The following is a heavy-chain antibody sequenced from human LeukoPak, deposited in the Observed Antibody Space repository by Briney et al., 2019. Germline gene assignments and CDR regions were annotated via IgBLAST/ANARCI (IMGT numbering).Heavy chain of an antibody. CDR1: GFTFSSYA. J-gene: IGHJ4*02. V-gene: IGHV3-23*01. CDR3: AKVQSSGPAPDYDFWSGYPDY. Sequence: PGGSLRLSCAASGFTFSSYAMSWVRQAPGKGLEWVSAISGSGGSTYYADSVKGRFTISRDNSKNTLYLQMNSLRAEDTAVYYCAKVQSSGPAPDYDFWSGYPDYWGQGTLVTVSS. D-gene: IGHD3-3*01. CDR2: ISGSGGST.